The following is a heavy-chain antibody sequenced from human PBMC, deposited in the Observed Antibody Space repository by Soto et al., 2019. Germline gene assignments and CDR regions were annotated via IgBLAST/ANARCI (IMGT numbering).Heavy chain of an antibody. D-gene: IGHD6-19*01. J-gene: IGHJ4*02. CDR2: IYYSGST. Sequence: TLSLTCTVSGGSISSGGYYWSWIRQHPGKGLEWIGYIYYSGSTYYNPSLKSRVTISVDTSKNQFSLKLSSVTAADTAVYYCARASVAGLFDYWGQGTLVTVSS. CDR1: GGSISSGGYY. V-gene: IGHV4-31*03. CDR3: ARASVAGLFDY.